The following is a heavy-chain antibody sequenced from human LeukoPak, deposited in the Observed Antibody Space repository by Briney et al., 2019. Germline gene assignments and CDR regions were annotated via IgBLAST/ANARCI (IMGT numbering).Heavy chain of an antibody. Sequence: GTSVKVSCKASGYTFTSYDINWVRQATGQGLEWMGWMNPNSGNTGYAQKFQGRVTITRNTSISTAYMELSSLRSEDTAVYYCARGPIVEMATIDAFPFDYWGQGTLVTVSS. CDR1: GYTFTSYD. D-gene: IGHD5-24*01. J-gene: IGHJ4*02. CDR3: ARGPIVEMATIDAFPFDY. V-gene: IGHV1-8*03. CDR2: MNPNSGNT.